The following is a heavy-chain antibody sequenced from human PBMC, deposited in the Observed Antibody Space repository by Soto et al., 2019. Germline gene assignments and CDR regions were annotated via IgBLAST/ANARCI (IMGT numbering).Heavy chain of an antibody. V-gene: IGHV1-69*13. CDR3: ARGNWNEYYFDY. CDR2: IIPIFGTA. J-gene: IGHJ4*02. CDR1: GGTFSSYA. Sequence: GASVKVSCKASGGTFSSYAISWVRQAPGQGLEWMGGIIPIFGTANYAQKFQGRVTITADESTSTAYMELSSLRSEDTAVYYCARGNWNEYYFDYWGQGTLVTVSS. D-gene: IGHD1-1*01.